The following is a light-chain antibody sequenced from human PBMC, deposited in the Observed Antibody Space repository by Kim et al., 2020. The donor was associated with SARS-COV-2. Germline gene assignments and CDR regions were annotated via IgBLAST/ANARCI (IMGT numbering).Light chain of an antibody. CDR3: QQEYNLPLS. CDR2: GAS. Sequence: PGERVTLSCRASQSVSISSLTWYQQKPGQAPRLLFYGASTRATAIPATFSGSGSGTDFTLTISSLQPEEFALYYCQQEYNLPLSFGRGTKVDIK. CDR1: QSVSISS. V-gene: IGKV3D-7*01. J-gene: IGKJ4*01.